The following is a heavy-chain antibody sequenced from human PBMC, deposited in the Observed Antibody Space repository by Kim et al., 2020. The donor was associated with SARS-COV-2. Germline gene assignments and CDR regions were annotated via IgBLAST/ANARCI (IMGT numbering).Heavy chain of an antibody. CDR3: ARYSITSPYYVDS. J-gene: IGHJ4*02. Sequence: ASVKVSCKASGYTFSDFPINWVRQAPGQGLEWMGWIDTNSATPTYAPDFQGRFVFSLDKTLNTAYLHITNLQPDDTAFYFCARYSITSPYYVDSWGQGTLVTVSS. CDR1: GYTFSDFP. V-gene: IGHV7-4-1*02. D-gene: IGHD5-18*01. CDR2: IDTNSATP.